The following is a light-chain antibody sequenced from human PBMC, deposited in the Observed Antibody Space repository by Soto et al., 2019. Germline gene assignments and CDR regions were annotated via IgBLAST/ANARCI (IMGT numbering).Light chain of an antibody. CDR1: SSDVGGYNH. V-gene: IGLV2-14*01. Sequence: QSVLTQPASVSGSPGQSITISCTGTSSDVGGYNHVSWYQQHPGKAPKLMIYEVSTRPSGVSNRFSGSKSGNTASLTISGLQAEDEEDYYCSSYTSASNVLFGGGTKVTVL. CDR3: SSYTSASNVL. J-gene: IGLJ2*01. CDR2: EVS.